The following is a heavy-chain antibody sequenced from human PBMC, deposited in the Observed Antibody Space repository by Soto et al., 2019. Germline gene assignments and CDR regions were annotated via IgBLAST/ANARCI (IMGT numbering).Heavy chain of an antibody. Sequence: SETLSLTCTVSGVSISSSYWSWIRQSPGTGLEWIGYIYYTGTTNYNPSLKRRVTISLDTAKNQFSLNVDSLTTADTAVYLCATSQKGYNWNYFDHWGQGALVTVSS. V-gene: IGHV4-59*01. CDR3: ATSQKGYNWNYFDH. CDR1: GVSISSSY. J-gene: IGHJ4*02. CDR2: IYYTGTT. D-gene: IGHD1-20*01.